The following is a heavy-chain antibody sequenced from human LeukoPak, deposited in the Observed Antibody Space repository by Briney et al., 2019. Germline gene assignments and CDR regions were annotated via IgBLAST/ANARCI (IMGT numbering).Heavy chain of an antibody. D-gene: IGHD6-13*01. CDR2: IYYSGST. V-gene: IGHV4-59*01. J-gene: IGHJ4*02. Sequence: LETLSLTCTVSGGSISSYYWSWIRQPPGKGLEWIGYIYYSGSTNYNPSLKSRVTISVDTSKNQFSLKLSSVTAADTAVYYCARLVPYSSSWFGLYYFDYWGQGTLVTVSS. CDR3: ARLVPYSSSWFGLYYFDY. CDR1: GGSISSYY.